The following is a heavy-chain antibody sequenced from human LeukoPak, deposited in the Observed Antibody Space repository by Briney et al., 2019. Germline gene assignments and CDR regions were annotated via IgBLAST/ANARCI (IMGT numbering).Heavy chain of an antibody. CDR2: ISSSSSYI. Sequence: GGSLRLSCAASGFTFSDYYMSWIRQAPGKGLEWVSSISSSSSYIYYADSVKGRFTISRDNAKNSLYLQMNSLRAEDTAAYYCARPVVVTVRGAFDIWGQGTMVTVSS. V-gene: IGHV3-11*06. CDR1: GFTFSDYY. D-gene: IGHD2-21*02. J-gene: IGHJ3*02. CDR3: ARPVVVTVRGAFDI.